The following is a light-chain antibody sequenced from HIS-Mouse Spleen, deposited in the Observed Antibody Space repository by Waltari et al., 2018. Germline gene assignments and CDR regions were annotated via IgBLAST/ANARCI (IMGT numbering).Light chain of an antibody. CDR3: SSYTSSSFNVV. V-gene: IGLV2-14*03. CDR2: DVS. CDR1: SSDDGGYNY. J-gene: IGLJ2*01. Sequence: QSALTQPASVSGSPGQSITISCTGTSSDDGGYNYVPCYQQHPGNAPKLMIYDVSNRPSGVSNRFSGSKSGNTASLTISGLQAEDEADYYCSSYTSSSFNVVFGGGTKLTVL.